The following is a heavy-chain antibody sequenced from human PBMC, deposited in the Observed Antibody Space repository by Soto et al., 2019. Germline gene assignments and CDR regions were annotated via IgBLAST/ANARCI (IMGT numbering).Heavy chain of an antibody. V-gene: IGHV1-69*02. D-gene: IGHD4-17*01. CDR2: IIPILGIA. Sequence: SVKVSSKASGGTFSRYTISWVRQAPGQGLEWMGRIIPILGIANYAQKFQGRVTITADKSTRTAYMELSSLRSEDTAVYYCARAFYGDYVAFDIWGQGTMVTVS. CDR3: ARAFYGDYVAFDI. J-gene: IGHJ3*02. CDR1: GGTFSRYT.